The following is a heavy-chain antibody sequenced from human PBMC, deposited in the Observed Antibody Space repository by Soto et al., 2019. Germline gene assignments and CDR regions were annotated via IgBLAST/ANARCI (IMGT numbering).Heavy chain of an antibody. Sequence: GGSLRLSCAASGFTFSSYGMHWVRQAPGKGLEWVAVISYDGSNKYYADSVKGRFTISRDNSKNTLYLQMNSLRAEDTAVYYCAKDSIPYYYYYGMDVWGQGTTVTVSS. D-gene: IGHD2-2*02. V-gene: IGHV3-30*18. CDR3: AKDSIPYYYYYGMDV. J-gene: IGHJ6*02. CDR1: GFTFSSYG. CDR2: ISYDGSNK.